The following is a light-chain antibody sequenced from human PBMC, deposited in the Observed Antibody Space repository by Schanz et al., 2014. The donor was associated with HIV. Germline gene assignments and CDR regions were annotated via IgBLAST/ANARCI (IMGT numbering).Light chain of an antibody. J-gene: IGKJ1*01. V-gene: IGKV3-15*01. CDR3: QQYGSSPPT. CDR2: GAS. CDR1: QSVSNN. Sequence: EIVMTQSPATLSVSPGERATLSCRASQSVSNNLAWYQQKPGQAPRLLISGASTRATGIPARFSGSGSGTEFTLTISSLQSEDFAVYYCQQYGSSPPTFGQGTKVEIK.